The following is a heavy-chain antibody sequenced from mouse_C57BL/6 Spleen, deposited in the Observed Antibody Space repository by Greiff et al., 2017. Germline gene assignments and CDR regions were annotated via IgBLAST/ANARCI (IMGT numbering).Heavy chain of an antibody. CDR3: AREGWLFYYAMDY. Sequence: QVQLKQPGAELVKPGASVKMSCKASGYTFTSYWITWVKQRPGQGLEWIGDIYPGSGSTNYNEKFKSKATLTVDTSSSTSYMQLSSLTSEDSAVYYCAREGWLFYYAMDYWGQGTSVTVSS. D-gene: IGHD2-3*01. J-gene: IGHJ4*01. CDR1: GYTFTSYW. V-gene: IGHV1-55*01. CDR2: IYPGSGST.